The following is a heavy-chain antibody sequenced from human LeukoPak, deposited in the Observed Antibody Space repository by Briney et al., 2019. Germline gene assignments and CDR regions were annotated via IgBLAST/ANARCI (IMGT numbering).Heavy chain of an antibody. CDR2: INHSGST. CDR1: GGSFSGYY. CDR3: ARHLMVWFGEFSPFDY. J-gene: IGHJ4*02. Sequence: SETLSLTCAVYGGSFSGYYWSWIRQPPGKGLEWIGEINHSGSTNYNPSLKSRVTISVDTSKNQFSLKLSSVTAAGTAVYYCARHLMVWFGEFSPFDYWGQGTLVTVSS. D-gene: IGHD3-10*01. V-gene: IGHV4-34*01.